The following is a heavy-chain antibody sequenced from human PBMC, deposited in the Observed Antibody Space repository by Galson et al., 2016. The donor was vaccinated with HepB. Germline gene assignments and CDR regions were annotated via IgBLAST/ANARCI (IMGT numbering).Heavy chain of an antibody. CDR1: GFTVSRNY. V-gene: IGHV3-53*04. CDR3: AGDYDDWTD. Sequence: SLRLSCAASGFTVSRNYMTWVRQAPGKGLEWVSVIYSAGSTYYADSVKGRFTISRHNSKNTLYLQMNSLRAEDTAVYYCAGDYDDWTDWGQGTLVTVSS. J-gene: IGHJ4*02. CDR2: IYSAGST. D-gene: IGHD4-17*01.